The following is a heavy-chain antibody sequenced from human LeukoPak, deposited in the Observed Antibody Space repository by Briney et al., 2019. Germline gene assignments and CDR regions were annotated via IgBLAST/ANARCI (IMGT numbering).Heavy chain of an antibody. CDR3: ARRSSSSWYYFDS. CDR2: IHSGGST. D-gene: IGHD6-13*01. V-gene: IGHV3-66*04. J-gene: IGHJ4*02. Sequence: PGGSLRLSCAASGFTVASNYMSWVRQAPWKGLELVSVIHSGGSTYYADSVKGRFTISRDSSKNPLFLQMNSLRAEDTAVYYCARRSSSSWYYFDSWGQGTLVTVSS. CDR1: GFTVASNY.